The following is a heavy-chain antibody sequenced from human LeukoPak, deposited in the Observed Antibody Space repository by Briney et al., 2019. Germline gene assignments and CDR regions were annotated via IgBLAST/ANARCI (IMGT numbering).Heavy chain of an antibody. CDR2: INHSGST. V-gene: IGHV4-34*01. CDR1: GGSFSGYY. J-gene: IGHJ6*03. CDR3: ARRPYCSSTSCYRVYYMDV. Sequence: SETLSLTCAVYGGSFSGYYWSWIRQPPGKGPEWIGEINHSGSTNYNPSLKSRVTISVDTSKNQFSLKLGSVTAADTAVYYCARRPYCSSTSCYRVYYMDVWGKGTTVTISS. D-gene: IGHD2-2*01.